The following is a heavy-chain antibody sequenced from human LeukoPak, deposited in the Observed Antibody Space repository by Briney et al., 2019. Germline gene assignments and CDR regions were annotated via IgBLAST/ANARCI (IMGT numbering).Heavy chain of an antibody. V-gene: IGHV3-30*18. D-gene: IGHD5-18*01. Sequence: PGGSLRLSCAASGFTFSSYGMHWVRQAPGKGLDWVAVISNDGSKKYCADSVKGRFTISRDNSKNTLSLQVSSLRTEDTAVYYCAKDRYSYAFEYSDSWGQGTLVTVSS. CDR2: ISNDGSKK. J-gene: IGHJ4*02. CDR1: GFTFSSYG. CDR3: AKDRYSYAFEYSDS.